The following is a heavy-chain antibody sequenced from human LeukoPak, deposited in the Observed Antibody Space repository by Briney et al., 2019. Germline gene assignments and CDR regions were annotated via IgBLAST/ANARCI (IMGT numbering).Heavy chain of an antibody. D-gene: IGHD2-8*01. CDR3: ASGVQTLDAFDI. Sequence: PGGSLGLSCAASGFTFSSYSMNWVRQAPGKGLEWVSYISSSSTIYYADSVKGRFTISRDNAKNSLYLQMNSLRAEDTAVYYCASGVQTLDAFDIWGQGTMVTVSS. CDR2: ISSSSTI. CDR1: GFTFSSYS. V-gene: IGHV3-48*01. J-gene: IGHJ3*02.